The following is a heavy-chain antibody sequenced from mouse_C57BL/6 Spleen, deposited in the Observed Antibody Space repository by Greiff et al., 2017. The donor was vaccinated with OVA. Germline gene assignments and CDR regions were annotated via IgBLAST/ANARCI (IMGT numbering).Heavy chain of an antibody. CDR1: GFSLSTSGMG. CDR3: ARPLLYYGSSYDWYFDV. J-gene: IGHJ1*03. CDR2: LYWDDDK. Sequence: ESGPGILQSSQTLSLTCSFSGFSLSTSGMGVSWIRQPSGKGLEWLAHLYWDDDKRYNPSLKSRLTISKDTSRNQVFLKITSVDTADTATYYCARPLLYYGSSYDWYFDVWGTGTTVTVSS. D-gene: IGHD1-1*01. V-gene: IGHV8-12*01.